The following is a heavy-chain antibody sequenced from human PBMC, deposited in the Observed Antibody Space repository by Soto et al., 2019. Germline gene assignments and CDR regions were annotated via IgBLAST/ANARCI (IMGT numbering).Heavy chain of an antibody. CDR3: ARERGDGYYPLDC. V-gene: IGHV3-48*02. J-gene: IGHJ4*02. CDR1: GLTFNSYS. D-gene: IGHD1-26*01. Sequence: EVQLVESGGGLVQPGGSLRLSCAASGLTFNSYSINWVRQAPGKGLEWVSYISSSSSTKYYADSVKGRFTISRDNAKNSLYLQMNSLIDEDTGVYYCARERGDGYYPLDCWGQGTLVAVSS. CDR2: ISSSSSTK.